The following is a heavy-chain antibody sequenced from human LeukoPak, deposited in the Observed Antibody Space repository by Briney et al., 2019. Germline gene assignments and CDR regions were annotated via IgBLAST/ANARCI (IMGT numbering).Heavy chain of an antibody. D-gene: IGHD5-18*01. CDR2: IYASGTT. Sequence: SETLSLTCTVSVGSTKGYYGSGIRHPAGGGLEWLGHIYASGTTNYNPSLNSRVTMSVDTSKNQFSLRLASVTAADTAVYYCARVADRFGYNYGIDEYFDYWGQGTLVTVSS. CDR1: VGSTKGYY. V-gene: IGHV4-4*07. J-gene: IGHJ4*02. CDR3: ARVADRFGYNYGIDEYFDY.